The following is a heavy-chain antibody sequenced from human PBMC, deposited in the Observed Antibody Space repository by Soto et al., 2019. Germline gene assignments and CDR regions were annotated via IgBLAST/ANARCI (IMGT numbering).Heavy chain of an antibody. CDR1: GYTFSTYG. CDR2: IGADNGDT. V-gene: IGHV1-18*01. J-gene: IGHJ5*02. CDR3: ARDWKGAEGFDP. D-gene: IGHD1-1*01. Sequence: QVQLVQSGAEVKKPGASVKVSCKASGYTFSTYGFSWVRQAPGPGLEWMGWIGADNGDTNYAQNFQGRGTMTTDTSTTTSYMELRSLTSDDTAVYFCARDWKGAEGFDPWGQGTLVTVSS.